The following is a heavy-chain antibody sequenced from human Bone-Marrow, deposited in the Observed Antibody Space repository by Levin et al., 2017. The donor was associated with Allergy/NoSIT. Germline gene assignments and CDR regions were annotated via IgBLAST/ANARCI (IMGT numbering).Heavy chain of an antibody. CDR2: ISIYNGDT. V-gene: IGHV1-18*01. CDR1: GYSFDNYG. D-gene: IGHD2-8*01. J-gene: IGHJ6*03. CDR3: AREGILLVFDYYHYYMDV. Sequence: GESLKISCTASGYSFDNYGIDWVRQAPGQGLEWMGWISIYNGDTKYAQNFQGRVTLTRDTSTNTAYMELRSLRSDDTAVYYCAREGILLVFDYYHYYMDVWGKGTTVTVSS.